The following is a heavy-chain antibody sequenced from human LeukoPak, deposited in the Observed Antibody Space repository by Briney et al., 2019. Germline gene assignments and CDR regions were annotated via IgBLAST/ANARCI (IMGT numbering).Heavy chain of an antibody. V-gene: IGHV1-69*01. J-gene: IGHJ4*02. Sequence: ASVKVSCKASGGTFSSHAISWVRQAPGQGLEWMGGIIPLFGTANYAQKFQGRVTITAVESMGTAYMELSSLRSEDTAVYYCARDHNWVVDYWGQGTLVTVSS. CDR2: IIPLFGTA. D-gene: IGHD1-1*01. CDR3: ARDHNWVVDY. CDR1: GGTFSSHA.